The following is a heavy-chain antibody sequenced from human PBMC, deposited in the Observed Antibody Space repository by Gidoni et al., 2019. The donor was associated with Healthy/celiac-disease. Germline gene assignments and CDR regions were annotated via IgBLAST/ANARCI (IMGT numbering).Heavy chain of an antibody. CDR2: ISSSSSYI. CDR1: TFSRYS. D-gene: IGHD3-10*01. CDR3: ARDGTTMVRGVIITGWDYYYYYGMDV. J-gene: IGHJ6*02. Sequence: TFSRYSMHWVRQAPGKGLEWVSSISSSSSYIYYADSVKGRFTISRDNAKNSLYLQMNSLRAEDTAVYYCARDGTTMVRGVIITGWDYYYYYGMDVWGQGTTVTVSS. V-gene: IGHV3-21*01.